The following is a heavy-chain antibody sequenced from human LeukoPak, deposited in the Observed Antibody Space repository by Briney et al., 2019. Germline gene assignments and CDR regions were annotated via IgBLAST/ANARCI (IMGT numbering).Heavy chain of an antibody. V-gene: IGHV3-74*01. D-gene: IGHD5-18*01. CDR2: INSDGSST. Sequence: GGSLRLSCAASGFTFSSYWMHWVRQAPGKGLVWVSRINSDGSSTSYADSVKGRFPIARDNAKNTLYLQMNSLRAEDTAVYYCARSYTAMAPFDYWGQGTLVTVSS. CDR3: ARSYTAMAPFDY. CDR1: GFTFSSYW. J-gene: IGHJ4*02.